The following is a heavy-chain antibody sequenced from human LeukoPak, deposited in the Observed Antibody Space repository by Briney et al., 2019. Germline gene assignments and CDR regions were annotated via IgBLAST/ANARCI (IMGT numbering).Heavy chain of an antibody. V-gene: IGHV3-30-3*01. CDR3: ARAEITMIVVVTPEFDP. Sequence: PGGSLRLSCAASGFTFSSYAMHWVRQAPGKGLEWVAVISYDGSNKYYADSVKGRFTISRDNSKNTLYLQMNSLRAEDTAVYYCARAEITMIVVVTPEFDPWGQGTLVTVSS. J-gene: IGHJ5*02. CDR2: ISYDGSNK. D-gene: IGHD3-22*01. CDR1: GFTFSSYA.